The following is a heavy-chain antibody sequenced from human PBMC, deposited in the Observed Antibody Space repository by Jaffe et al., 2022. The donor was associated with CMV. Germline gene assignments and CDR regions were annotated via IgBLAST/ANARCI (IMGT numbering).Heavy chain of an antibody. J-gene: IGHJ4*02. CDR3: ARSRYGSGISHFWRH. CDR1: GDSISDYY. V-gene: IGHV4-59*01. D-gene: IGHD3-10*01. CDR2: IYYTGST. Sequence: QVQLQESGPGLVKPSETLSLTCTVSGDSISDYYWSWIRQPPGKGLEWIGYIYYTGSTNYNPSLKSRVTISIDTSKTQFSLRLTSVTAADTALYFCARSRYGSGISHFWRHWGQGTLVTVSS.